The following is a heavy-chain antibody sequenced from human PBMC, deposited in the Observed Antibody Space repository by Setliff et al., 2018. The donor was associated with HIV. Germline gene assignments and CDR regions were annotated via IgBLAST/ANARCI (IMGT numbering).Heavy chain of an antibody. Sequence: GESLRLSCTASGFIFSSYWMSWVRQAPGKGLEWVANIKQGGSEKYYVDSVKGRFTMSRDNAKNSLFLQMHSLRAEDTAVYYCARVADGYNSYFDYWGQGTVVTVSS. D-gene: IGHD5-18*01. V-gene: IGHV3-7*01. CDR1: GFIFSSYW. CDR2: IKQGGSEK. CDR3: ARVADGYNSYFDY. J-gene: IGHJ4*02.